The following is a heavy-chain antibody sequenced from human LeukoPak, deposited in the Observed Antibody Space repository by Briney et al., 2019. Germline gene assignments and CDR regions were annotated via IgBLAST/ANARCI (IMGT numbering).Heavy chain of an antibody. V-gene: IGHV3-48*01. J-gene: IGHJ4*02. D-gene: IGHD2-8*01. CDR2: ISSSSSTI. CDR1: GFTFSSYS. Sequence: GGSLRLSCAASGFTFSSYSMNWVRQAPGKGLEWVSYISSSSSTIYYADSVKGRFTISRDNAKNSLYLQMNSLRAEDTAVYYCARNKYCTNGVCYSGFDYWGQGTLVTVSS. CDR3: ARNKYCTNGVCYSGFDY.